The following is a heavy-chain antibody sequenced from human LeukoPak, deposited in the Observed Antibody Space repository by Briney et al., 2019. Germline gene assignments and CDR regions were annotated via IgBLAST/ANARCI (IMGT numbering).Heavy chain of an antibody. Sequence: ASVKVSCKASGYTFTSYGISWVRQAPGQGLEWMGWISAYNGDTNYAQKLQGRVTMTTDTSTSTAYMELSSLRSEDTAVYYCASTPSQNDYGDYGFDYWGQGTLVTVSS. D-gene: IGHD4-17*01. CDR1: GYTFTSYG. CDR2: ISAYNGDT. V-gene: IGHV1-18*01. J-gene: IGHJ4*02. CDR3: ASTPSQNDYGDYGFDY.